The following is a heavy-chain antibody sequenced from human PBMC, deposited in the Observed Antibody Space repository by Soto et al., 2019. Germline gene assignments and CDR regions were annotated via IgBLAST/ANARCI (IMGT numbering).Heavy chain of an antibody. CDR3: ARAVGPGAFDI. CDR2: IYYSGST. Sequence: SETLSLTCTVSGGSISSGDCYWSWIRQPPGKGLEWIGYIYYSGSTYYDPSLKSRVTISVDTSKNQFSLKLSSVTAADTAVYYCARAVGPGAFDIWGQGTMVTVSS. V-gene: IGHV4-30-4*01. D-gene: IGHD1-26*01. CDR1: GGSISSGDCY. J-gene: IGHJ3*02.